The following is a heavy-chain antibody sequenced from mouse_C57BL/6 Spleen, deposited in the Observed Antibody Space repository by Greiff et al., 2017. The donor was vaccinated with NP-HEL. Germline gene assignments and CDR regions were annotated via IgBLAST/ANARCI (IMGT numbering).Heavy chain of an antibody. V-gene: IGHV1-74*01. D-gene: IGHD1-1*01. CDR1: GYTFTSYW. J-gene: IGHJ1*03. CDR2: IHPSDSDT. CDR3: ARHGLGTYYGSSWYFDV. Sequence: VKLQQPGAELVKPGASVKVSCKASGYTFTSYWMHWVKQRPGQGLEWIGRIHPSDSDTNYNQKFKGKATLTADKSSSTVYMELSRLTSEDSAVYFCARHGLGTYYGSSWYFDVWGTGTTVTVSS.